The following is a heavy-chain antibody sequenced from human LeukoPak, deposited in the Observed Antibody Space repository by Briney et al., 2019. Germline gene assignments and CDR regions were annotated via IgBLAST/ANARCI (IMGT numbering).Heavy chain of an antibody. Sequence: ASVKVSCKASGYTFTSYYMHWVRQAPGQRLKWMGIINPSAGSTSYAQKFQGRVTMTSDMSTSTNYMELSRLRSEDTDVYYCARDNSVEDTAWWFDPWGQGTLVTVSS. CDR2: INPSAGST. CDR3: ARDNSVEDTAWWFDP. J-gene: IGHJ5*02. D-gene: IGHD4-23*01. V-gene: IGHV1-46*01. CDR1: GYTFTSYY.